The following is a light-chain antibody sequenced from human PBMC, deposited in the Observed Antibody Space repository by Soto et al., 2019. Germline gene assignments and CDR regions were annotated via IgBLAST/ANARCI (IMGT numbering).Light chain of an antibody. CDR1: QGIKND. CDR3: LQDYNYPYT. V-gene: IGKV1-6*01. Sequence: IQMTQSPSSLSASVGDRVTITYRASQGIKNDLAWYQQKPGKAPKFLIYAASNLQSGVPSRFSGSGSGTDFTLTISSLQPEDFATYYCLQDYNYPYTFGQGTKVYIK. CDR2: AAS. J-gene: IGKJ2*01.